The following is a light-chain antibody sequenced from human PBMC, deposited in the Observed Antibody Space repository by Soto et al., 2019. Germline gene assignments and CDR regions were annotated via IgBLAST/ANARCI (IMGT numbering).Light chain of an antibody. Sequence: DIVMTQSPDSLAVSLGERATINCKSSQSVLYSSNNKNYLAWYQQKPGQPPKLLIYWASTRESGVPDRFSGSGSGTDFPLTISSLQAEDVAVYYCPQYYSTPPYTFGQGTKLEIK. CDR2: WAS. CDR3: PQYYSTPPYT. CDR1: QSVLYSSNNKNY. V-gene: IGKV4-1*01. J-gene: IGKJ2*01.